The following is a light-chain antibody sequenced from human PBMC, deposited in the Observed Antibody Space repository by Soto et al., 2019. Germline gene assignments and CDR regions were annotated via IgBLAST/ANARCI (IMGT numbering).Light chain of an antibody. Sequence: QSVLTQPPSVSGAPGQRVTISCTGSSSNIGAGYDVHWYQQLPGTAPKLLLYGNNNRPAGFPDRFSGSKSGTSASLAGTGLQAEDEADYYCQSYATGLSVLYVFGTGTKVTVL. V-gene: IGLV1-40*01. CDR3: QSYATGLSVLYV. CDR2: GNN. J-gene: IGLJ1*01. CDR1: SSNIGAGYD.